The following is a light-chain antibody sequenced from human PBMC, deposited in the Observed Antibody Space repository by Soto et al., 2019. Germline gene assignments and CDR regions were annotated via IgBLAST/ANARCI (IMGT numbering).Light chain of an antibody. Sequence: QSVLTQPPSVSGAPGQRVTISCTGSSSNIGAGYDVNWYQQLPETAPKLLIFGDSNRPSGVPDRFSGSKSGTSASLVITGLQADDEADYYCQSNDNALSGSDVSGTGTKVTVL. J-gene: IGLJ1*01. CDR3: QSNDNALSGSDV. CDR2: GDS. V-gene: IGLV1-40*01. CDR1: SSNIGAGYD.